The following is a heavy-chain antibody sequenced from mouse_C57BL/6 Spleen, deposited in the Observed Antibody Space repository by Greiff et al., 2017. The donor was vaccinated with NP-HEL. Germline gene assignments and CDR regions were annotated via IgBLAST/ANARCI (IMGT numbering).Heavy chain of an antibody. D-gene: IGHD2-4*01. J-gene: IGHJ3*01. V-gene: IGHV5-17*01. CDR2: ISSGSSTI. Sequence: EVQRVESGGGLVKPGGSLKLSCAASGFTFSDYGMHWVRQAPEKGLEWVAYISSGSSTIYYADTVKGRFTISRDNAKNTLFLQMTSLRSEDTAMYYCARSYYDYDLAWFAYWGQGTLVTVSA. CDR3: ARSYYDYDLAWFAY. CDR1: GFTFSDYG.